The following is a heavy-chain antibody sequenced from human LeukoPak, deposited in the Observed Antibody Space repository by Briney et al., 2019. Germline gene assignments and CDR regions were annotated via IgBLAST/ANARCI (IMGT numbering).Heavy chain of an antibody. J-gene: IGHJ4*02. D-gene: IGHD3-10*01. Sequence: PSETLSLTCTVSGYSISSGYYWGWIRQPPGKGLEWIGIIYHSGRTDYNPSLKSRVTISVDTSKNQFSLKLSSVTAADTAVYYCARRDDYYGSGSVDYWGQGTLVTVSS. CDR3: ARRDDYYGSGSVDY. CDR1: GYSISSGYY. V-gene: IGHV4-38-2*02. CDR2: IYHSGRT.